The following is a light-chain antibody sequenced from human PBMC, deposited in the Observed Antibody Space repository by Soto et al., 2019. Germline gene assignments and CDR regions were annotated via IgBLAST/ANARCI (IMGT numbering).Light chain of an antibody. CDR2: EVS. V-gene: IGLV2-14*02. CDR3: AARDDSLNGYV. CDR1: SSDVGSYNL. J-gene: IGLJ1*01. Sequence: QSALTQPASVSGSPGQSITISCTGTSSDVGSYNLVSWYQQHPGKAPKLMIYEVSKRPSGVSNRFSGSKSGTSASLAISGLQSEDEADYYCAARDDSLNGYVFGTGTKSPS.